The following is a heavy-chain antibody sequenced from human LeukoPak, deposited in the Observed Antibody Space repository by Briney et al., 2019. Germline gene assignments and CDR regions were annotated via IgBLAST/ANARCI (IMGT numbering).Heavy chain of an antibody. Sequence: GGTLRLSCAASGFTFSSYSMNWVRQAPGKGLEWVSSISSSSSYIYYADSVKGRLTISRDNAKNSLYLQMNSLSAEDTAVYYCAQFIAAPFYFDYWGQGTLVTVSS. CDR3: AQFIAAPFYFDY. CDR2: ISSSSSYI. V-gene: IGHV3-21*01. J-gene: IGHJ4*02. D-gene: IGHD6-13*01. CDR1: GFTFSSYS.